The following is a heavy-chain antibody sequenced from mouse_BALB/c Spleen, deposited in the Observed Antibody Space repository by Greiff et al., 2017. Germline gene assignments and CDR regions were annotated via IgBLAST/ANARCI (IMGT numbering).Heavy chain of an antibody. Sequence: EVQRVESGGGLVKPGGSLKLSCAASGFTFSDYYMHWVRQTPGKRLEWVATISHGGSYTYYPDSVKGRCTISRDNTKNNLYLQMSSLTSEDTAMYYCAGGLIYYGDDDAMDYWGQGTSVTVSS. CDR3: AGGLIYYGDDDAMDY. J-gene: IGHJ4*01. D-gene: IGHD2-2*01. CDR1: GFTFSDYY. V-gene: IGHV5-4*02. CDR2: ISHGGSYT.